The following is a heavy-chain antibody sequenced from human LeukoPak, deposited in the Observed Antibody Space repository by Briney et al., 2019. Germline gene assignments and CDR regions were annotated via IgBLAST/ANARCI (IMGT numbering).Heavy chain of an antibody. CDR3: VRDLKATY. D-gene: IGHD5-12*01. CDR2: ISSSGSSV. Sequence: PGGSLRLSCAASGFTFSSFEMNWIRQAPGKGLEWVSYISSSGSSVYYADSVKGRFTISRDNAKNSVYLQMNSLRDEDTAVYYCVRDLKATYWGQGTLVTVSS. CDR1: GFTFSSFE. V-gene: IGHV3-48*03. J-gene: IGHJ4*02.